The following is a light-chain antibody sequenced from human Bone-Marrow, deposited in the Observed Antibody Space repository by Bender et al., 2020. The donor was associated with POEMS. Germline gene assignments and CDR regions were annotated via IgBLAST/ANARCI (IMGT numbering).Light chain of an antibody. CDR2: EGS. CDR3: ASYTGSNTGL. Sequence: QSALTQPASVSGSPGQSITISCTGTSSYVGTDNLVSWYQQHPGKAHKLMIYEGSKRPAGVSNRFSGSKSGNTASLTISGLQAEDEADYYCASYTGSNTGLFGGGTKLTVL. V-gene: IGLV2-23*01. CDR1: SSYVGTDNL. J-gene: IGLJ2*01.